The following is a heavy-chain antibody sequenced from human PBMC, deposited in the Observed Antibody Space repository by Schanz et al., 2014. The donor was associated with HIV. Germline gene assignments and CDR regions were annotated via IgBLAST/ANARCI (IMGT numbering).Heavy chain of an antibody. D-gene: IGHD6-6*01. V-gene: IGHV3-30*18. CDR1: GFTLNVYG. Sequence: QGQLVESGGGVVRPGRYLRLSCTATGFTLNVYGMHWVRQAPGKGLEWVARISPDGDTEHYADSLKGRFTISRDNFKNTLALQMDNLRPDVTAFYYGAKRYTSSSVFNPWGRGTLVTVSS. CDR2: ISPDGDTE. CDR3: AKRYTSSSVFNP. J-gene: IGHJ2*01.